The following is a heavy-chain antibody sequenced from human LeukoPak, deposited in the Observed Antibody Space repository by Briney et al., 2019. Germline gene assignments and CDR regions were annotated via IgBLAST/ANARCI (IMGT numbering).Heavy chain of an antibody. CDR1: GYTFNSYG. J-gene: IGHJ4*02. D-gene: IGHD3-3*01. Sequence: ASVKVSCKATGYTFNSYGISWVRQAPGQGLEWMGWISVHNGNTNYAKKFQDRVTMTTDTSTSTAYMELRNLRSDDTAVYYCARDRGVIIPFDYWGQGTLVTVSS. CDR2: ISVHNGNT. V-gene: IGHV1-18*01. CDR3: ARDRGVIIPFDY.